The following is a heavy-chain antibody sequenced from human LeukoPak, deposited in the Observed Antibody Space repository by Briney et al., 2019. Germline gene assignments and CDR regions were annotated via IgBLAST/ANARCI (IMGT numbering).Heavy chain of an antibody. V-gene: IGHV4-59*01. CDR3: ARGTYYDSSGYYYFAFDI. CDR1: GGSINNYY. CDR2: IYDSGST. D-gene: IGHD3-22*01. Sequence: SETLSLTCAVSGGSINNYYWSWIRQPPGKGLEWIGYIYDSGSTNYNPSLQSRVTTSLDTSKNQVSLELSSVTAADTAVYYCARGTYYDSSGYYYFAFDIWGQGTMVTVSS. J-gene: IGHJ3*02.